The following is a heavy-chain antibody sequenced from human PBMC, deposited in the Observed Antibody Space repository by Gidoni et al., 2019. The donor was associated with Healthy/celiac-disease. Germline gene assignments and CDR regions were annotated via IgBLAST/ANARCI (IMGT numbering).Heavy chain of an antibody. CDR1: GGSFGGYY. D-gene: IGHD4-17*01. J-gene: IGHJ3*02. CDR2: INHSGST. Sequence: QVQLQQWGAGLLKPSETLSLTCAVYGGSFGGYYWSWIRQPPGKGLEWIGEINHSGSTNYNPSLKSRVTISVDTSKNQFSLKLSSVTAADTAVYYCARDHYGDYRGSAFDIWGQGTMVTVSS. CDR3: ARDHYGDYRGSAFDI. V-gene: IGHV4-34*01.